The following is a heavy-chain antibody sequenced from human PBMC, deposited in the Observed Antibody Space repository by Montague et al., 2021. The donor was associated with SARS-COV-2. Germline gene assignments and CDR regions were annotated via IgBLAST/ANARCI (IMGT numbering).Heavy chain of an antibody. CDR1: GDSIRNRDYS. D-gene: IGHD2-15*01. Sequence: SETLSLTCTVSGDSIRNRDYSWGWVRQPPGKGLEWIGNIHNGGTTFYNPSLKSRVTIFVDTSKNQFSLKLSSVTAADTAVYYCATRTRYPQNDFGFWGQGTLVTVSS. CDR2: IHNGGTT. V-gene: IGHV4-39*01. CDR3: ATRTRYPQNDFGF. J-gene: IGHJ4*02.